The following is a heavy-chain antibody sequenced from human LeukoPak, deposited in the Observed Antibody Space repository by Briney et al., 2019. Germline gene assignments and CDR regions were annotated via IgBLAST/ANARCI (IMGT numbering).Heavy chain of an antibody. CDR3: ARGGITIFGVVIRSDY. D-gene: IGHD3-3*01. CDR1: GFTFRSYS. Sequence: PGGSLRLSCTASGFTFRSYSMNWVRQAPGKGLEWVSYISSSSSTIYYADSVRGRFTISRDNAKNSLYLQMNSLRAEDTALYYCARGGITIFGVVIRSDYWGQGTLVTVSS. J-gene: IGHJ4*02. V-gene: IGHV3-48*04. CDR2: ISSSSSTI.